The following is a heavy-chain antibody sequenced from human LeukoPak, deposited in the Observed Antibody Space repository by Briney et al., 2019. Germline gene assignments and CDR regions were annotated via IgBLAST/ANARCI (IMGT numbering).Heavy chain of an antibody. D-gene: IGHD2-8*02. J-gene: IGHJ4*02. Sequence: PSETLSLTCTVSGGSVSSSSYYWGWIRQPPGKGLEWIGTVHYDGSSYYDTSLKSRVTISVDTSKNQLSLKLSFVTAADTAVYYCARHYCTGGPCYLDYWGQGTLVTVSS. CDR1: GGSVSSSSYY. V-gene: IGHV4-39*01. CDR3: ARHYCTGGPCYLDY. CDR2: VHYDGSS.